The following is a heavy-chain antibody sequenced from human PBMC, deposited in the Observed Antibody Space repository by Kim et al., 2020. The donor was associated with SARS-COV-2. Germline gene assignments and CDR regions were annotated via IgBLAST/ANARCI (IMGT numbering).Heavy chain of an antibody. V-gene: IGHV3-33*01. J-gene: IGHJ6*02. CDR1: GFTFSSYG. CDR3: ARVAVAGTMDYYYYGMDV. Sequence: GGSLRLSCAASGFTFSSYGMHWVRQAPGKGLEWVAVIWYDGSNKYYADSVKGRFTISRDNSKNTLYLQMNSLRAEDTAVYYCARVAVAGTMDYYYYGMDVWGQGTTVTVSS. D-gene: IGHD6-19*01. CDR2: IWYDGSNK.